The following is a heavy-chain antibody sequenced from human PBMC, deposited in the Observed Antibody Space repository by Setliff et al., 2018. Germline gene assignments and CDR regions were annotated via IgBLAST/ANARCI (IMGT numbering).Heavy chain of an antibody. V-gene: IGHV4-61*02. D-gene: IGHD3-3*01. Sequence: SETLSLTCTVSGDSMSSAKYYWSWIRQSAGKGLECIGRIYTDGSTKYNPSPNSRVTLSIDTSKNQFSLRLSSVTAADTAVYFCARVTGFLYMDVWGKGTTVTVSS. CDR1: GDSMSSAKYY. J-gene: IGHJ6*03. CDR2: IYTDGST. CDR3: ARVTGFLYMDV.